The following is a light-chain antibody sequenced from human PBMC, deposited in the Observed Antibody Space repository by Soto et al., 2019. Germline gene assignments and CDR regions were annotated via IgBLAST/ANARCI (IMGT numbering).Light chain of an antibody. V-gene: IGLV2-8*01. CDR3: SSFTGGSTT. Sequence: QSVLTQPPSASGSPGQSVTISCTGTSSDVGGYNYVSWYQQHTGKAPKLVIYEVTKRPSGVPDRFSGSKSGNTASLTVSGLQAEDEADYSCSSFTGGSTTFGTAKKVTV. J-gene: IGLJ1*01. CDR1: SSDVGGYNY. CDR2: EVT.